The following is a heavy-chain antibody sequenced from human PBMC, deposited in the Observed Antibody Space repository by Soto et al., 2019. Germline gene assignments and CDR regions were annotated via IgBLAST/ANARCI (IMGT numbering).Heavy chain of an antibody. CDR2: IKTDGSIT. J-gene: IGHJ4*02. CDR3: AKDMNSVPEY. Sequence: GGSVRLGCAASVFTFSSYWMYWLRQAPGKGLVWVSRIKTDGSITSYADSVKGRFTVSRDNARDMLYLQMNSLRAEDTAVYYCAKDMNSVPEYWGQGTLVTVSS. D-gene: IGHD1-7*01. CDR1: VFTFSSYW. V-gene: IGHV3-74*01.